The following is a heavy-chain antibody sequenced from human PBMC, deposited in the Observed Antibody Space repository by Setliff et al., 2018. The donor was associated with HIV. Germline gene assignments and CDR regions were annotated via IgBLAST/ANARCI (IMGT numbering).Heavy chain of an antibody. CDR2: IYTSGST. CDR3: ARDVGDYGTIYFPN. CDR1: GGSISFYY. Sequence: SETLSLTCTVSGGSISFYYWSWIRQPPGKGLEWIGYIYTSGSTNYNPSLKSRVTISVDTSKNQFSLKLSSVTAADTAVYYCARDVGDYGTIYFPNWGQGTLVTVSS. V-gene: IGHV4-59*01. J-gene: IGHJ4*02. D-gene: IGHD4-17*01.